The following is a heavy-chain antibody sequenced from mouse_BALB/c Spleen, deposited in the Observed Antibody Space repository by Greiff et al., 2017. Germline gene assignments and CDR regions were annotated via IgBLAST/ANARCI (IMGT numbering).Heavy chain of an antibody. Sequence: EVKLVESGGGLVQPGGSRKLSCAASGFTFSSFGMHWVRQAPEKGLEWVAYISSGSSTIYYADTVKGRFTISRDNPKNTLFLQMTSLRSEDTAMYYCARDDGYYYYAMDYWGQGTSVTVSS. D-gene: IGHD2-3*01. J-gene: IGHJ4*01. V-gene: IGHV5-17*02. CDR3: ARDDGYYYYAMDY. CDR2: ISSGSSTI. CDR1: GFTFSSFG.